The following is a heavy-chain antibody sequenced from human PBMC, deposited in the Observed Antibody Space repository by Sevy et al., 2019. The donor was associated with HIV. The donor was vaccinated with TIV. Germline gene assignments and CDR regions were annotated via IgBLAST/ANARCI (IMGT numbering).Heavy chain of an antibody. CDR3: ARQRGGWYEYDASDV. D-gene: IGHD6-19*01. CDR2: SYYSGRS. CDR1: DVSISSGTNY. V-gene: IGHV4-39*01. Sequence: SETLSLTCTVSDVSISSGTNYWGWIRQPPGMRREWVGSSYYSGRSYYNSSLRSRVTISADTSMNQFSLKLSSVTVADTAVYYCARQRGGWYEYDASDVWGQGTMVTVSS. J-gene: IGHJ3*01.